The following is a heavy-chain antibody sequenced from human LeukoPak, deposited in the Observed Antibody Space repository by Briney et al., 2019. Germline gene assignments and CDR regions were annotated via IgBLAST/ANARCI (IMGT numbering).Heavy chain of an antibody. Sequence: SETLSLTCTVSDGSISNYYWSWIRQPPGKGLEWIGYIYYSGSTNYNPSLKSRVTISVDTSKNQFSLKLSSVTAADTAVYYCARDAKGCSGGSCYHHWGQGTLVTVSS. CDR1: DGSISNYY. V-gene: IGHV4-59*01. D-gene: IGHD2-15*01. CDR3: ARDAKGCSGGSCYHH. CDR2: IYYSGST. J-gene: IGHJ5*02.